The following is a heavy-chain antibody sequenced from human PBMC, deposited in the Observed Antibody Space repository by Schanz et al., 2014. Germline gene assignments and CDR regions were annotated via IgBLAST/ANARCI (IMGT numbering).Heavy chain of an antibody. CDR1: GGSISSGSYY. CDR3: ARDSLRGATGGYGMDV. J-gene: IGHJ6*02. CDR2: VYTSGST. V-gene: IGHV4-61*02. D-gene: IGHD2-8*02. Sequence: QVQLQESGPGLVKPSQTLSLTCSVSGGSISSGSYYWNWIRQPAGKGLEWIGRVYTSGSTNYNPSLKSRVTIPLGASKNHFSQKLRSVPAADTAVYYCARDSLRGATGGYGMDVWGQGTTVTVSS.